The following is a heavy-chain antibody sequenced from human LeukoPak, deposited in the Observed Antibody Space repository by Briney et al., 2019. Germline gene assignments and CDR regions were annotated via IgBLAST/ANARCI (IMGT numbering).Heavy chain of an antibody. D-gene: IGHD6-13*01. CDR2: IYYSGST. V-gene: IGHV4-59*01. CDR1: GGSISSYY. J-gene: IGHJ3*02. Sequence: PSETLSLTCTVSGGSISSYYWSWIRQPPGKGLEWIGYIYYSGSTNYNPSLKSRVTISVDTSKNQFSLKLGSVTAADTAVYYCARPAAQTPYDAFDIWGQGTMVTVSS. CDR3: ARPAAQTPYDAFDI.